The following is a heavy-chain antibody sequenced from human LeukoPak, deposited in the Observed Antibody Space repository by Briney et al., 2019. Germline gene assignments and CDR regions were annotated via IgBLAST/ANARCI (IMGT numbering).Heavy chain of an antibody. CDR3: ARAYRSSYYYGSPIDY. CDR1: GFTFSSYE. J-gene: IGHJ4*02. CDR2: ISGSGSII. D-gene: IGHD3-10*01. Sequence: GGSLRLSCAASGFTFSSYEMNWVRQAPGKGLEWVSYISGSGSIIYYADSVKGRFTISRDNAKNSLYLQMNSLRAEDTAVYYCARAYRSSYYYGSPIDYWGQGTLVTVSS. V-gene: IGHV3-48*03.